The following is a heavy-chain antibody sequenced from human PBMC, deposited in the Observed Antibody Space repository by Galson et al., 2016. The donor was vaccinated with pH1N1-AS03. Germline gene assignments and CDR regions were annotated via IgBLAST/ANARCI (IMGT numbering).Heavy chain of an antibody. CDR2: IYFSGRT. Sequence: ETLSLTCTVSAGSISTYYWTWIRQPPGRGLEWIGYIYFSGRTNCSPSLQSRANISLDRSRNQFSLNLNSVTAADTAVYYCARVRSEWLGVNSSWYGIDSWGQGTLVTVSS. V-gene: IGHV4-59*01. J-gene: IGHJ4*02. CDR1: AGSISTYY. CDR3: ARVRSEWLGVNSSWYGIDS. D-gene: IGHD2-2*01.